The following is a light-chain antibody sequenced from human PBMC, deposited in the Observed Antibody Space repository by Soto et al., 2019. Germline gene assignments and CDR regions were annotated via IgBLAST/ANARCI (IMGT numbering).Light chain of an antibody. CDR3: SSFTSSSTLVV. CDR1: SSDVGGYNY. CDR2: EVS. V-gene: IGLV2-14*01. Sequence: QSVLTQPASVSGSPGQSITISCTGTSSDVGGYNYVSWYQQHPGKAPKHMIYEVSNRPSGVSHRFSGSRSGNTASLTISGLQAEDEADYYCSSFTSSSTLVVFGGGTKLTVL. J-gene: IGLJ2*01.